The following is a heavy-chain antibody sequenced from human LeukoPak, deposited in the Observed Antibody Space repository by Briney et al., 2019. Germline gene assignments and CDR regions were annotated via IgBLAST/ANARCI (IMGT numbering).Heavy chain of an antibody. CDR3: AKGTSGWYSNFDY. Sequence: ASVKVSCKASGYTFTSYDINWVRQATGQGLEWMGWVNPNSGNTGYAQKFQGRVTMTRNTSISTAYMELSSLRSEDTAVYYCAKGTSGWYSNFDYWGQGTLVTVSS. J-gene: IGHJ4*02. CDR1: GYTFTSYD. V-gene: IGHV1-8*01. D-gene: IGHD6-19*01. CDR2: VNPNSGNT.